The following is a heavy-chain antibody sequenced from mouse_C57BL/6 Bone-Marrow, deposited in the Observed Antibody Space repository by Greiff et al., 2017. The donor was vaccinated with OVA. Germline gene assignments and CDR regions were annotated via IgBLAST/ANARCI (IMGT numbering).Heavy chain of an antibody. J-gene: IGHJ4*01. CDR2: INPNYGTT. Sequence: VQLQQSGPELVKPVASVKISCKASGYSFTDYNMNWVKQSNGKSLEWIGVINPNYGTTSYNQKFKGKATLTVDQSSSTAYMQLNSLTSEDSAVYYCARWADGSRYYAMDYWGQGTSVTVSS. CDR1: GYSFTDYN. CDR3: ARWADGSRYYAMDY. V-gene: IGHV1-39*01. D-gene: IGHD1-1*01.